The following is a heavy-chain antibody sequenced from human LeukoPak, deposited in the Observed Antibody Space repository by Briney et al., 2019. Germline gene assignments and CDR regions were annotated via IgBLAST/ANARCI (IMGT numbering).Heavy chain of an antibody. V-gene: IGHV1-2*02. Sequence: EASVKVSCKASGYTFTGYYMHWVRQAPGQGLEWMGWINPNSGGTNYAQKFQGRVTMTRDTSISTAYMELSRLRSDDTAVYYCARGRYYYDSSGYWTIDYRGQGTLVTVSS. CDR3: ARGRYYYDSSGYWTIDY. D-gene: IGHD3-22*01. J-gene: IGHJ4*02. CDR1: GYTFTGYY. CDR2: INPNSGGT.